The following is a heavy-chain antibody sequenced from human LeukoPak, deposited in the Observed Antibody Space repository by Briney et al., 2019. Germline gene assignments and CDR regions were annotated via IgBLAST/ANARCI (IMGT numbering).Heavy chain of an antibody. Sequence: ASVKVSCKASGYTFTGYYMHWVRQAPGQGLEWMGWINPNSGGTNYAQKFQGRVTMTRDTSISTAYMELSRLRSDDTAVYYCARGRGGRNFPYDYWGQGTLVTVSS. V-gene: IGHV1-2*02. CDR3: ARGRGGRNFPYDY. J-gene: IGHJ4*02. D-gene: IGHD2/OR15-2a*01. CDR2: INPNSGGT. CDR1: GYTFTGYY.